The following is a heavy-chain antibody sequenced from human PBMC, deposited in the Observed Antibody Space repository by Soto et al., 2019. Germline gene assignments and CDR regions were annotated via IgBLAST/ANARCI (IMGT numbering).Heavy chain of an antibody. CDR1: GGSISNYY. CDR2: IYYSGST. V-gene: IGHV4-59*01. J-gene: IGHJ4*01. CDR3: ARDRSFGI. D-gene: IGHD3-16*01. Sequence: SETLSLTCTVSGGSISNYYWSWIRQPPGKGLEWIGYIYYSGSTYYNPSLKSRVTISVDTSKNQFSLRLSSVTAADTAVYYCARDRSFGIWGHGTLVTVSS.